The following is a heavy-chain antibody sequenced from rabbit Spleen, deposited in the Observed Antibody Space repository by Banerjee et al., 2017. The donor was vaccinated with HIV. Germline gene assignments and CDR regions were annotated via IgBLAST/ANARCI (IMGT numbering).Heavy chain of an antibody. V-gene: IGHV1S45*01. D-gene: IGHD8-1*01. CDR2: IHGGSINNV. Sequence: QEQLVESGGGLVKPEGSLKLSCTASGFSFSAGYYMCWIRQAPGKGLEWIACIHGGSINNVYYATWAKGRFTISKTSSTTVTLQMTSLTAADTATYFCARDTGTSFSTYGMDLWGPGTLVTVS. J-gene: IGHJ6*01. CDR1: GFSFSAGYY. CDR3: ARDTGTSFSTYGMDL.